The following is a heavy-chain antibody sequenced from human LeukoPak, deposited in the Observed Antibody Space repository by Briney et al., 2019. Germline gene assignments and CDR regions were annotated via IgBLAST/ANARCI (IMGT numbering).Heavy chain of an antibody. Sequence: SETLSLTCTVSGYSISSGYYWGWIRQPPGKGLEWIGSIYHSGSTYYNPSLKSRVTITVDTSKNQFSLKLSSVTAADTAVYYCAREPNWNYAAVPFDYWGQGTLVTVSS. CDR1: GYSISSGYY. CDR3: AREPNWNYAAVPFDY. J-gene: IGHJ4*02. D-gene: IGHD1-7*01. CDR2: IYHSGST. V-gene: IGHV4-38-2*02.